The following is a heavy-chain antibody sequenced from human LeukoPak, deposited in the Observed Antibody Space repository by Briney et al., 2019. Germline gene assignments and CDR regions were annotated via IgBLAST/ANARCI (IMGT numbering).Heavy chain of an antibody. CDR1: GLTFSSQV. V-gene: IGHV3-23*01. Sequence: GGSLRLSCAASGLTFSSQVMSWVRQTPGEGLEWISTISGSGDSTYYAGSVKGRFTISRDNSKNTLYLEMNSLRAEDTAVYYCAKDGGPIVVTYDYWGQGTLVTVSS. D-gene: IGHD4-23*01. CDR3: AKDGGPIVVTYDY. J-gene: IGHJ4*02. CDR2: ISGSGDST.